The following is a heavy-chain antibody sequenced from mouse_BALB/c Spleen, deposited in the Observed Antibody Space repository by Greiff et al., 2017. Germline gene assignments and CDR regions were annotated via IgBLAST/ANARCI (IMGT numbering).Heavy chain of an antibody. CDR2: ISSGSSTI. V-gene: IGHV5-17*02. J-gene: IGHJ3*01. CDR3: ARSPYYYGSSPAWFAY. CDR1: GFTFSSFG. Sequence: VQLKESGGGLVQPGGSRKLSCAASGFTFSSFGMHWVRQAPEKGLEWVAYISSGSSTIYYADTVKGRFTISRDNPKNTLFLQMTSLRSEDTAMYYCARSPYYYGSSPAWFAYWGQGTLVTVSA. D-gene: IGHD1-1*01.